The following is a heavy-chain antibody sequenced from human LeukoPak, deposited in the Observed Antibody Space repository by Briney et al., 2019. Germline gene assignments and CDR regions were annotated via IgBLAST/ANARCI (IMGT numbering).Heavy chain of an antibody. CDR3: ARLLGPLSHYYYYMDV. CDR2: INHSGST. Sequence: SETLSLTCAVYGGSFSGYYWSWIRQPPGKGLEWIGEINHSGSTNYNPSLKSRVTISVDTSKNQFSLKLSSVTAAHTAVYYCARLLGPLSHYYYYMDVWGKGTTVTISS. V-gene: IGHV4-34*01. J-gene: IGHJ6*03. CDR1: GGSFSGYY. D-gene: IGHD2/OR15-2a*01.